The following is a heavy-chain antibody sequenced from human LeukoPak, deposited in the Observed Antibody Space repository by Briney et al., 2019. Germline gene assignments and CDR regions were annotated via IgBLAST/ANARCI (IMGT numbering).Heavy chain of an antibody. CDR2: MRWNRGSI. Sequence: GGSLRLSCAASGFPFDNYAMHWVRQAPGKVLEWVSSMRWNRGSIVCVDSVKGRFTISRDKPKTSLYLQMNSLRDEDTALYYCARGQYSSRRGIAIGHPYYMDVWGKGTTVTVSS. D-gene: IGHD2-21*01. J-gene: IGHJ6*03. V-gene: IGHV3-9*01. CDR1: GFPFDNYA. CDR3: ARGQYSSRRGIAIGHPYYMDV.